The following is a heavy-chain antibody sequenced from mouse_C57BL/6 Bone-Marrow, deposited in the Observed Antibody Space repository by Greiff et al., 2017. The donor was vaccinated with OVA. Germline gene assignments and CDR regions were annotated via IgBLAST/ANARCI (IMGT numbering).Heavy chain of an antibody. J-gene: IGHJ3*01. D-gene: IGHD4-1*02. CDR1: GYAFSSYW. Sequence: QVQLKESGAELVKPGASVKISCKASGYAFSSYWMNWVKQRPGKGLEWIGQIYPGDGDTNYNGKFKGKATLTADKSSSTAYMQLSSLTSEDAAVYFCARGSPTGTEAYWGQGTLVTVSA. CDR3: ARGSPTGTEAY. CDR2: IYPGDGDT. V-gene: IGHV1-80*01.